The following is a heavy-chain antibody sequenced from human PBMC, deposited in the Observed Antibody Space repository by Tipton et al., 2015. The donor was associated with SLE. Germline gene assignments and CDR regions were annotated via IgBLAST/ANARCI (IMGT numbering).Heavy chain of an antibody. V-gene: IGHV3-30*18. CDR1: GFTFSSYG. J-gene: IGHJ3*02. CDR3: AKQAGYSSGWFAFDI. D-gene: IGHD6-19*01. CDR2: IWYDGSNK. Sequence: SLRLSCAASGFTFSSYGMHWVRQAPGKGLERVAVIWYDGSNKYYADSVKGRFTISRDNSKNTLYLQMNSLRAEDTAVYYCAKQAGYSSGWFAFDIWGQGTMVTVSS.